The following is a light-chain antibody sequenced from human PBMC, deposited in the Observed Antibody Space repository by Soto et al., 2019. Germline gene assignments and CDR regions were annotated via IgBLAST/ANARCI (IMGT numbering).Light chain of an antibody. J-gene: IGLJ2*01. CDR3: AAWDDSLNGVV. CDR1: SSNIGSNS. Sequence: QSVLTQPPSASGTPGQRVTISCSGSSSNIGSNSVNWYQQVPGTAPKLLIYSNNQRPSGVPDRFSGSKSGTSASLAISGLQSEDEAVYYCAAWDDSLNGVVFGGGTKLTVL. V-gene: IGLV1-44*01. CDR2: SNN.